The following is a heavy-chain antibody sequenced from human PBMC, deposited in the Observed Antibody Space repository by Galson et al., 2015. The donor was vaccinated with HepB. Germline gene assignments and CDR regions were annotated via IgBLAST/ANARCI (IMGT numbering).Heavy chain of an antibody. CDR3: ARVRRWELRTTDYYYYYGMDV. V-gene: IGHV4-34*01. Sequence: ETLSLTCAVYGGSFSGYYWSWIRQPPGKGLEWIGEINHSGSTNYNPSPKSRVTISVDTSKNQFSLKLSSVTAADTAVYYCARVRRWELRTTDYYYYYGMDVWGQGATVTVSS. CDR1: GGSFSGYY. D-gene: IGHD1-26*01. CDR2: INHSGST. J-gene: IGHJ6*02.